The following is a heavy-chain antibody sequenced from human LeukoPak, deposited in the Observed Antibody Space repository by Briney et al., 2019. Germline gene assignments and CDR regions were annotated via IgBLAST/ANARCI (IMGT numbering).Heavy chain of an antibody. J-gene: IGHJ6*02. CDR2: ISAYNGNT. D-gene: IGHD6-13*01. Sequence: ASVKVSCKASGYTFTSYGISWVRQAPGQGLEWVGWISAYNGNTNYAQKLQGRVTMTTDTSTSTAYMELRSLRSDDTAVYYCAREDIAAAGTPPYYYYYYGMDVWGQGTTVTVSS. CDR3: AREDIAAAGTPPYYYYYYGMDV. CDR1: GYTFTSYG. V-gene: IGHV1-18*01.